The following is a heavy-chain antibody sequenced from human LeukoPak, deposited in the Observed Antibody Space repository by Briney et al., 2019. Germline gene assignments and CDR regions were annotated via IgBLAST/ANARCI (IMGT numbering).Heavy chain of an antibody. Sequence: GSLRLSCAASGFTFSNYWMHWVRQAPGKGLVWVSRINSDGINTSYADSVKGRFTISRDNAKNTLFLQMNSLSAEDTAVYYCARAINWYEKFDYWGQGILVTVSS. CDR2: INSDGINT. J-gene: IGHJ4*02. CDR3: ARAINWYEKFDY. CDR1: GFTFSNYW. D-gene: IGHD6-13*01. V-gene: IGHV3-74*01.